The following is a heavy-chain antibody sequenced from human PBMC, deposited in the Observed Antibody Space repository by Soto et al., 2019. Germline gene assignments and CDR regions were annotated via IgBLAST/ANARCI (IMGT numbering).Heavy chain of an antibody. Sequence: QVQLVESGGDLVKPGGSLRLSCAASGFNFIDYYFSWIRQTPQRGLEWVAFISTSGSVVTYADSVKGRFTISRDNVKNLVHLLLSDLTAQDAAIYYCVRETVAPIIGQDPSYGLDVWGQGTTVTVSS. CDR2: ISTSGSVV. V-gene: IGHV3-11*01. D-gene: IGHD3-3*01. CDR1: GFNFIDYY. J-gene: IGHJ6*01. CDR3: VRETVAPIIGQDPSYGLDV.